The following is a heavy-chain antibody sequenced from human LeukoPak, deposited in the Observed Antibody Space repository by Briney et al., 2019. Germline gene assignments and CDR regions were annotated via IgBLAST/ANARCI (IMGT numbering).Heavy chain of an antibody. CDR2: IYPGDSAT. CDR3: ARRGYYESSGSSDY. D-gene: IGHD3-22*01. J-gene: IGHJ4*02. Sequence: SGESLKISCKGSGYNFARYWIGWVRQMPGQGLEWMGIIYPGDSATRYSPSFQGQVTLSADKSISTAYLQWSSLKASDTAMYYCARRGYYESSGSSDYWGQGTLVTVSS. CDR1: GYNFARYW. V-gene: IGHV5-51*01.